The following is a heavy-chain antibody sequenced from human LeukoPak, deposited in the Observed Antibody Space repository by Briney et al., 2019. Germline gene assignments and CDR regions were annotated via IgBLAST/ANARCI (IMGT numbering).Heavy chain of an antibody. Sequence: ASVKVSCKASGYTFTAYYLHWVRQAPGQGLEWMEWINPNSGGTNYAQSFQGRVSMTRDTSISTAYMELSRLTSDDTALYYCARGFGGDPWGQGTLVTVSS. J-gene: IGHJ5*02. D-gene: IGHD4-23*01. CDR1: GYTFTAYY. CDR3: ARGFGGDP. CDR2: INPNSGGT. V-gene: IGHV1-2*02.